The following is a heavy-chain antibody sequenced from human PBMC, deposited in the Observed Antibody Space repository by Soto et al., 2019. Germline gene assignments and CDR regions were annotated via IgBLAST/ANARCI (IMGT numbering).Heavy chain of an antibody. Sequence: GGSLRLSCAASGFTVSSNYMSWVRQAPGKGLEWVSVIYGGGSTYYADSVKGRFTIARDNSKNTLYLQMNSLRAEDTAVYYCAGSLDRTLTHFDPWGQGTLVTVSS. CDR1: GFTVSSNY. J-gene: IGHJ5*02. D-gene: IGHD2-2*01. V-gene: IGHV3-53*01. CDR2: IYGGGST. CDR3: AGSLDRTLTHFDP.